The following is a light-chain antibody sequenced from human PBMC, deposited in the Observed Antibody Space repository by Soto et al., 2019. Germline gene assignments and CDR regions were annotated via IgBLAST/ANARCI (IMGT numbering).Light chain of an antibody. CDR1: LSLSSSY. Sequence: EFVVGRAPGTLYMSAGERGRVCGEVSLSLSSSYIAWYQQKPGQAPRLLIYGASSRATGIPDRFSGSRSGTAFTPTIPSLSPEHFAVYPCQQHGTSPWTFGQGTKVDIK. CDR2: GAS. V-gene: IGKV3-20*01. J-gene: IGKJ1*01. CDR3: QQHGTSPWT.